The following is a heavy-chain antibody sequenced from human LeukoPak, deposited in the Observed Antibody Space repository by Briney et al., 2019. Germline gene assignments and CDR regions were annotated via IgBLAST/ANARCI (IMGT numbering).Heavy chain of an antibody. V-gene: IGHV3-7*03. J-gene: IGHJ4*02. CDR3: TREEWFHFDY. CDR2: IKPDGSEK. CDR1: GLMFRDYW. Sequence: QPGGSLRLSCVVSGLMFRDYWMTWVRQTPGKGPEWVATIKPDGSEKYYMDSVEGRLTVSRDNAKNSLYLQVNSLRAEDTAIYYCTREEWFHFDYWGQGVLVTVSS. D-gene: IGHD3-3*01.